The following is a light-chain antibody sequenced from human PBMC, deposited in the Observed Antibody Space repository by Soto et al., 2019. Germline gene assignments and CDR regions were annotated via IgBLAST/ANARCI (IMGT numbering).Light chain of an antibody. CDR1: QSVSSN. CDR3: HQYNNWPPIT. V-gene: IGKV3-15*01. J-gene: IGKJ5*01. CDR2: GAS. Sequence: EIVMTQSPATLSVSPGERATLSCRASQSVSSNLAWYQQKPGQAPRLLIYGASTRATGIPARFSGSGSGTEFTRTISSLQSEYFAVYYCHQYNNWPPITFGQGTRLEIK.